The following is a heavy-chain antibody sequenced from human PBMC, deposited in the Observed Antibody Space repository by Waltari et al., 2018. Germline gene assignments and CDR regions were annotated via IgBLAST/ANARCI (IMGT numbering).Heavy chain of an antibody. Sequence: QVQLVQSGAEVKKPGASVKISCKTSEYTFASSYVHWVRQAPGQGLEWMGRSKPSGGSAINAQRVQGRVTIARDTSTSTVYMELGSLKSEDTAVYYCATDTGALWMDVWGQGTTVTVSS. D-gene: IGHD2-21*01. J-gene: IGHJ6*02. CDR2: SKPSGGSA. CDR3: ATDTGALWMDV. V-gene: IGHV1-46*01. CDR1: EYTFASSY.